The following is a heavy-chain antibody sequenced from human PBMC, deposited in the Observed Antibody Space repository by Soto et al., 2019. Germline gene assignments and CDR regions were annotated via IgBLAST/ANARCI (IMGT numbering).Heavy chain of an antibody. D-gene: IGHD3-10*01. J-gene: IGHJ5*02. CDR3: ARGVWFGELS. CDR1: GGSISSYY. Sequence: PSEALSLTCTGCGGSISSYYWSWIQQPPGKGLEWIGYIYYSGSTNYNPSLKSRVTISVDTSKNQFSLKLSSVTAADTAVYYCARGVWFGELSWGQGTLVTVSS. CDR2: IYYSGST. V-gene: IGHV4-59*01.